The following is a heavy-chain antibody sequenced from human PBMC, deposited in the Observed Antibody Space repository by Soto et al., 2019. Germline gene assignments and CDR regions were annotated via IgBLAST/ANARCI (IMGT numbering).Heavy chain of an antibody. V-gene: IGHV1-69*06. CDR1: GGTFSSYA. J-gene: IGHJ4*02. CDR2: IIPIFGTA. Sequence: SVKVSCKASGGTFSSYAISWVRQAPGQGLEWMGGIIPIFGTANYAQKFQGRVTITADKSTSTAYMELSSLRSEDTAVYYCARSPSDIVVVPAVDYFDYWGQGTLVTVSS. CDR3: ARSPSDIVVVPAVDYFDY. D-gene: IGHD2-2*01.